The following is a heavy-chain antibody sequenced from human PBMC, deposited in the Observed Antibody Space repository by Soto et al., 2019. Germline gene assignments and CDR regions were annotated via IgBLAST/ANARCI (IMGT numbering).Heavy chain of an antibody. CDR3: TRDAYDY. Sequence: EVQLVESGGGLVQPGGSLRLSCAASGFTLENYWMSWVRQGPGKGLEWVANIKPDGSGQYYVDSVKGRFTISRDNAKNSLYLEMNSLRADDTVVYYCTRDAYDYWGQGTLVTVSS. CDR1: GFTLENYW. CDR2: IKPDGSGQ. J-gene: IGHJ4*02. V-gene: IGHV3-7*04.